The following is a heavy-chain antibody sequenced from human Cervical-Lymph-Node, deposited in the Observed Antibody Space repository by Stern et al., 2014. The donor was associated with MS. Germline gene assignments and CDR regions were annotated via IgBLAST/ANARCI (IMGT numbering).Heavy chain of an antibody. CDR2: IFHTAST. CDR3: ARDRVNGNPLAYYIHFGMDV. V-gene: IGHV4-30-4*08. Sequence: QLQLQESGPGLVKPSQTLSLTCAVSGASIRSPAHPPPPLPQPPAHGLARVGYIFHTASTSYNPSLSSRVTVSVDTSKNQFSLRLTSVTAADTAVYYCARDRVNGNPLAYYIHFGMDVWGQGTTVTVSS. D-gene: IGHD1-20*01. CDR1: GASIRSPAHP. J-gene: IGHJ6*02.